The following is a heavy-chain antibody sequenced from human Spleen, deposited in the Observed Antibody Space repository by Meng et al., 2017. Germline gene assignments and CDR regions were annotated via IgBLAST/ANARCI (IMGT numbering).Heavy chain of an antibody. V-gene: IGHV4-39*07. CDR2: IYYSGST. CDR1: GGSISSSSYY. J-gene: IGHJ3*02. D-gene: IGHD4-23*01. CDR3: ARLYYGGNPPAFDI. Sequence: SETLSLTCTVSGGSISSSSYYWGWIRQPPGKGLEWIGSIYYSGSTYYNPSLKSRFTTSVDTSKNQFSLKLKSATAADTAVYSCARLYYGGNPPAFDIWGQGTMVTVSS.